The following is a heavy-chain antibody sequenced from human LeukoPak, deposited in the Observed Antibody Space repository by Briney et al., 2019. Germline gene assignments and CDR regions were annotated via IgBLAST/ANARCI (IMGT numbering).Heavy chain of an antibody. CDR3: ARDYGMDIVVVPAAISVTRSGC. Sequence: GASVTVSCKGSGYTFTSYGISWVRQAPGQGVEWMGWISAYNGNTNYAQKLQGRVTMTTDTSTSTAYMELRSLRSDDTAVYYCARDYGMDIVVVPAAISVTRSGCWGQGTLVTVSS. J-gene: IGHJ4*02. D-gene: IGHD2-2*03. CDR2: ISAYNGNT. CDR1: GYTFTSYG. V-gene: IGHV1-18*01.